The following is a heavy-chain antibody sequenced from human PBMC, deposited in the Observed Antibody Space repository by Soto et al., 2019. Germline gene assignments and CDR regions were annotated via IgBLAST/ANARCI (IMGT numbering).Heavy chain of an antibody. D-gene: IGHD6-19*01. CDR3: AKPGSSGSFQGTRAGWFDP. Sequence: EVQLVESGGGLVQPGRSLRLSCAASGFTFDDYAMHWVRQAPGKGLEWVSGISWNSGSIGYADSVKGRFTISRDNAKNSRYLQMNSLCAEDTALYYCAKPGSSGSFQGTRAGWFDPWGQGTLVTVSS. V-gene: IGHV3-9*01. CDR2: ISWNSGSI. J-gene: IGHJ5*02. CDR1: GFTFDDYA.